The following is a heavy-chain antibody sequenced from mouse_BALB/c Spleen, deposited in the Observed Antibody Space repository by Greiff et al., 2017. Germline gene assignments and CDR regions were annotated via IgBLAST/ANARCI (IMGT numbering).Heavy chain of an antibody. D-gene: IGHD2-2*01. CDR1: SYTFTDYA. V-gene: IGHV1-67*01. J-gene: IGHJ1*01. CDR2: ISTYYGNT. Sequence: VKLQESGPELVRPGVSVKISCKGSSYTFTDYAMHWVKQSHAKSLEWIGVISTYYGNTNYNQKFKGKATMTVDKSSSTAYMELARLTSEDSAVYYCARGGYDWYFDVWGAGTTVTVSS. CDR3: ARGGYDWYFDV.